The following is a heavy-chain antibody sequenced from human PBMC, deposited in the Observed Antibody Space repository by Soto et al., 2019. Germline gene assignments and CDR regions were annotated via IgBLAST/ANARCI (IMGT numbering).Heavy chain of an antibody. CDR3: ARDIVVVVAARDYFGMDV. V-gene: IGHV1-69*13. D-gene: IGHD2-15*01. Sequence: AAVKVSCKASGGTFSSYAIRWVRQAPGQGLEWMGGIIPIFGTANYAQKFQGRVTITADESTSTAYMELSSLRSEDTAVYYCARDIVVVVAARDYFGMDVWGQGTTVTVSS. CDR1: GGTFSSYA. J-gene: IGHJ6*02. CDR2: IIPIFGTA.